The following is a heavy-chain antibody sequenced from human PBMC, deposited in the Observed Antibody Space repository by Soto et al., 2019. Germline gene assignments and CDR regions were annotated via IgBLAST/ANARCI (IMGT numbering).Heavy chain of an antibody. J-gene: IGHJ3*02. CDR2: ISSSSSTI. V-gene: IGHV3-48*01. Sequence: GGSLRLSCAASGFTFSSFAMNWVRQAPGKGLEWVSYISSSSSTIYYADSVKGRFTISRDNAKNSLYLQMNSLRAEDTAVYYCARMTYYARDAFDIWGQGTMVTVSS. CDR3: ARMTYYARDAFDI. D-gene: IGHD3-22*01. CDR1: GFTFSSFA.